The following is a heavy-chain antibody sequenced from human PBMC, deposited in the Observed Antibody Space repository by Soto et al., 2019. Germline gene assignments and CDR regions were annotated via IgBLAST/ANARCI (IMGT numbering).Heavy chain of an antibody. V-gene: IGHV5-51*01. CDR1: GYSFTSYW. Sequence: GESLKISCKGSGYSFTSYWIGWVRQMPGKGLEWMGIIYPGDSDTRYSPSFQGQVTISVEKSISTAYLQWSSLKASDTAMYYCASTIYYYYYGMDVWGEVTTVTVSS. J-gene: IGHJ6*04. CDR2: IYPGDSDT. D-gene: IGHD1-1*01. CDR3: ASTIYYYYYGMDV.